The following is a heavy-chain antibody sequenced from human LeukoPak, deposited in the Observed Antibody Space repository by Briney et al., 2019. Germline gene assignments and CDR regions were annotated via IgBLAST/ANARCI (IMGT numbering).Heavy chain of an antibody. CDR3: ARDCCTGGRNTFDP. CDR2: IKLDGSEK. Sequence: PGGSLRLSCAASGFTFSSYEMNWVRQAPGKGLEWVAKIKLDGSEKYYVDSVKGRFTISRDNAKNSLYLQMNSLRAEDTAVYYCARDCCTGGRNTFDPWGQGTLVTVSS. CDR1: GFTFSSYE. V-gene: IGHV3-7*01. D-gene: IGHD2-8*02. J-gene: IGHJ5*02.